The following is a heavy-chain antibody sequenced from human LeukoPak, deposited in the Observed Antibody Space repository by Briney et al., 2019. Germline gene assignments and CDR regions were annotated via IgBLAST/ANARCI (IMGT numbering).Heavy chain of an antibody. D-gene: IGHD4-17*01. CDR1: GYTFTSYG. V-gene: IGHV1-18*01. Sequence: ASVKVSCKASGYTFTSYGISGLRQAPGQGLEWMGWISSYNGNTNYEQKLQDRGTMTTDTSTSTAYMEPRGLRSHDNAGYFCAGDRRLLRIPHFDHWGQGTLVTVSS. J-gene: IGHJ4*02. CDR2: ISSYNGNT. CDR3: AGDRRLLRIPHFDH.